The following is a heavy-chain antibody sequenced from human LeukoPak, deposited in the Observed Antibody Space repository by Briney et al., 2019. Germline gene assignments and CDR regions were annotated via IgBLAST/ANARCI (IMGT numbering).Heavy chain of an antibody. CDR3: ARADCSGGSCPFDY. CDR1: GGSISSGDYY. D-gene: IGHD2-15*01. CDR2: LYYSGST. J-gene: IGHJ4*02. V-gene: IGHV4-30-4*01. Sequence: SETLSLTCTVSGGSISSGDYYWSWIRQPPGKGLEWIGYLYYSGSTYYNPSLKSRVTISVDTSKNQFSLKLSSVTAADTAVYYCARADCSGGSCPFDYWGQGTLVTVSS.